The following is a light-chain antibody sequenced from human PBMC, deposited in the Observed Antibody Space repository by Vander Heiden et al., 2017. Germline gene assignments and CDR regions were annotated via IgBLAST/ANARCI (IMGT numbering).Light chain of an antibody. CDR1: SLRSYY. Sequence: SSELTQNPAVSVALGQTVRITCQGDSLRSYYASWYQQKPGQAPVLVIVGNNNRPSGIPDRFSGSSSGNTASFTTTGAQAEDEADYYCNSRDNSGNHLVVFGTGTKLTVL. CDR2: GNN. CDR3: NSRDNSGNHLVV. J-gene: IGLJ1*01. V-gene: IGLV3-19*01.